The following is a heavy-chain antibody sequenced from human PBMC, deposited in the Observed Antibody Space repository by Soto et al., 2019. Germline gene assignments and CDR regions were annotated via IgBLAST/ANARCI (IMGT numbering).Heavy chain of an antibody. J-gene: IGHJ4*02. Sequence: GGSLRLSCAASGFTFSSYGMHWVRQAPGKGLEWVAVISYDGSNKYYADSVKGRFTISRDNSKNTLYLQMNSLRAEDTAVYYCATVKLDYGDFTQDYWGQGTLVTVSS. CDR2: ISYDGSNK. CDR1: GFTFSSYG. V-gene: IGHV3-30*03. D-gene: IGHD4-17*01. CDR3: ATVKLDYGDFTQDY.